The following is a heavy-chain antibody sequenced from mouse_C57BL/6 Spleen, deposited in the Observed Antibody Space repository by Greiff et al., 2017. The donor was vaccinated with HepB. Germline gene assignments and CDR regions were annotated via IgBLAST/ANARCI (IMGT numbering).Heavy chain of an antibody. CDR2: IYPSDSET. V-gene: IGHV1-61*01. CDR1: GYTFTSYW. CDR3: AREGDYGSSSY. D-gene: IGHD1-1*01. Sequence: VQLQQPGAELVRPGSSVKLSCKASGYTFTSYWMDWVKQRPGQGLEWIGNIYPSDSETHYNQKFKDKATLTVDKSSSTAYMQLSSLTSEDSAVYYCAREGDYGSSSYWGQGTTLTVSS. J-gene: IGHJ2*01.